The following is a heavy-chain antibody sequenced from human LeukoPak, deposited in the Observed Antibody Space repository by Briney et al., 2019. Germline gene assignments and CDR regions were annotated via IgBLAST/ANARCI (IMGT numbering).Heavy chain of an antibody. D-gene: IGHD3-3*01. Sequence: VASVKVSCKASGGTFSCYTISWVRQAPGQGLEWMGRIIPILGIANYAQKFQGRVTITADKSASTAYMELSSLRSEDTAVYYCARAEAITIFLDLGHWGQGTLVTVSS. CDR2: IIPILGIA. V-gene: IGHV1-69*02. CDR3: ARAEAITIFLDLGH. J-gene: IGHJ4*02. CDR1: GGTFSCYT.